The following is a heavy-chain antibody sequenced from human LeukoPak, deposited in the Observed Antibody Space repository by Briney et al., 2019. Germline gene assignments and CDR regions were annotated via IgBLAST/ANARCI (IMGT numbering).Heavy chain of an antibody. CDR3: ARHLDQQWEGDY. V-gene: IGHV4-39*01. Sequence: SETLSLTCTVSGGSISSSSYYWGWTRQPPGKGLEWIGSIYYSGSTYYNPSLKSRVTISVDTSKNQFSLKLSSVTAADTAVYYCARHLDQQWEGDYWGQGTLVTVSS. D-gene: IGHD1-26*01. CDR1: GGSISSSSYY. CDR2: IYYSGST. J-gene: IGHJ4*02.